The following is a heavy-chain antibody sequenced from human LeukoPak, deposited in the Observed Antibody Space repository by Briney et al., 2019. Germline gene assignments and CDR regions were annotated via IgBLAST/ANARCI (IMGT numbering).Heavy chain of an antibody. CDR1: GFTFSSYA. V-gene: IGHV3-30*04. CDR3: AREMDTYYDFWSGGAFDY. J-gene: IGHJ4*02. D-gene: IGHD3-3*01. Sequence: PGGSLRLSCAASGFTFSSYATHWVRQAPGKGLEWVAVISYDGSNKYYADSVKGRFTISRDNSKNTLYLQMNSLRAEDTAVYYCAREMDTYYDFWSGGAFDYWGQGTLVTVSS. CDR2: ISYDGSNK.